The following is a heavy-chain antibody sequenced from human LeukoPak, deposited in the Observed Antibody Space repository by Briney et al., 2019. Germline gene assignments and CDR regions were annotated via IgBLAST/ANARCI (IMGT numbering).Heavy chain of an antibody. V-gene: IGHV3-7*01. CDR1: GFSFCSSW. CDR2: INPDGSEK. J-gene: IGHJ4*02. CDR3: ARDLAYSRLDY. Sequence: GGSLRLSCAASGFSFCSSWMDWVRQAPGKGPEWVASINPDGSEKYSVDSVEGRFTISRDNAKNLLYLQVNSLRVEDTAFYYCARDLAYSRLDYWGQGMLVTVSS. D-gene: IGHD5-18*01.